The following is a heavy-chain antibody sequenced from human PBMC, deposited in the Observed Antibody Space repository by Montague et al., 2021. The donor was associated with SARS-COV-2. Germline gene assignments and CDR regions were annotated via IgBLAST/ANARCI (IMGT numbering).Heavy chain of an antibody. D-gene: IGHD7-27*01. V-gene: IGHV2-5*01. CDR1: GFSLISDGVG. J-gene: IGHJ4*02. Sequence: PALVKPTQTLTLTCTFSGFSLISDGVGVGWIRQPPGKALEWLALIFWNDDKRYNSSLKNRLTVTKDTSKNQVVLTMTNMDPLDTGTYYCAHGLLFSPLGDFDSGGQGTLVTVAS. CDR2: IFWNDDK. CDR3: AHGLLFSPLGDFDS.